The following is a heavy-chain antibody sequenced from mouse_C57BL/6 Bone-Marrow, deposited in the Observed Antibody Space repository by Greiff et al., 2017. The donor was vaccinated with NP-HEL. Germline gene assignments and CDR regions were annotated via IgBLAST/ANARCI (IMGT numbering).Heavy chain of an antibody. Sequence: QLQQSGAELVRPGASVKLSCTASGVNIKDVYMHWVKQRPEQGLEWIGWIDPENGDTEYASKFQGKATITADTSSNTAYLQLSSLTSEDTAVYYCTTQTYYEYGAWFAYWGQGTLVTVSA. CDR1: GVNIKDVY. J-gene: IGHJ3*01. D-gene: IGHD2-4*01. CDR2: IDPENGDT. V-gene: IGHV14-4*01. CDR3: TTQTYYEYGAWFAY.